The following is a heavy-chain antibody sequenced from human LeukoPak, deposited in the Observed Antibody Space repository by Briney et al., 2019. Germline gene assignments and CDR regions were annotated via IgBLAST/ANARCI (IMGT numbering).Heavy chain of an antibody. Sequence: PSETLSLTCTVSGGSISSYYWSWIRQPAGKGLEWIGRIYTSGSTNYNPSLKSRVTMSVDTSKNQFSLKLSSVTAADTAVDYCARDPDPSWSGWPFDYWGQGTLVTVSS. CDR3: ARDPDPSWSGWPFDY. CDR2: IYTSGST. CDR1: GGSISSYY. D-gene: IGHD3-3*01. V-gene: IGHV4-4*07. J-gene: IGHJ4*02.